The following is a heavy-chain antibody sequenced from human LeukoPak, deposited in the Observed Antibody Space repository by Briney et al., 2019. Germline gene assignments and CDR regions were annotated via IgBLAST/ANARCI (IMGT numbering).Heavy chain of an antibody. Sequence: PGGSLRLSCAASGFTFSSYAMSWVRQAPGKGLEWVANIRQDGSEKYYVDSVKGRFTISRDNAKNSLYLQMNSLRAEDTAVYYCARVRDCSSTSCYGVYYYYYMDVWGKGTTVTVSS. CDR2: IRQDGSEK. CDR3: ARVRDCSSTSCYGVYYYYYMDV. D-gene: IGHD2-2*01. CDR1: GFTFSSYA. V-gene: IGHV3-7*01. J-gene: IGHJ6*03.